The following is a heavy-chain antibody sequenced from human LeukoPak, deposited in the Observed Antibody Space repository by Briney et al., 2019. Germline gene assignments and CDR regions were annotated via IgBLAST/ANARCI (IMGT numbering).Heavy chain of an antibody. J-gene: IGHJ4*02. CDR2: INPNSGGT. V-gene: IGHV1-2*02. D-gene: IGHD3-22*01. CDR1: GYTFTSYG. Sequence: ASVKVSCKASGYTFTSYGISWVRQAPGQGLEWMGWINPNSGGTNYAQKFQGRVTMTRDTSISTAYMELSRLRSDDTAVYYCARVGDSSGYPYWGQGTLVTVSS. CDR3: ARVGDSSGYPY.